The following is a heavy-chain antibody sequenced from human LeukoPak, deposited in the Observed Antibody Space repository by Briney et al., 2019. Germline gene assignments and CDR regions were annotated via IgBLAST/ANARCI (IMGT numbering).Heavy chain of an antibody. V-gene: IGHV4-39*01. Sequence: SQTLSLTCTAAGDSISNRNYYWGWLRQPPGKGLAWFGRIYYRGSSYYNPSLRSRVTIYVDTSKNQFSLKLSFVTAADTAVYYCARLGLVGPYSSSAYYFDYWGQGALVTVSS. CDR1: GDSISNRNYY. CDR2: IYYRGSS. J-gene: IGHJ4*02. D-gene: IGHD6-6*01. CDR3: ARLGLVGPYSSSAYYFDY.